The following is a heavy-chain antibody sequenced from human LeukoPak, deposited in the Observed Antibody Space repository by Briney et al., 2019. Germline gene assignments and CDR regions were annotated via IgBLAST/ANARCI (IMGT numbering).Heavy chain of an antibody. D-gene: IGHD1-26*01. CDR2: ISYDGSNK. J-gene: IGHJ6*03. CDR1: GFTFSSYA. Sequence: GGSLRLSCAASGFTFSSYAMHWVRQAPGKGLEWVAVISYDGSNKYYADSVKGRFTISRDNSKNTLYLQMNSLRAEDTAVYYCARESIDQGYYYMDVWGKGTTVTISS. V-gene: IGHV3-30*04. CDR3: ARESIDQGYYYMDV.